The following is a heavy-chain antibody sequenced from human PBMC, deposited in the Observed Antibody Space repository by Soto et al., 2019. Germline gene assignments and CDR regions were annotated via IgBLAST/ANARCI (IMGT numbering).Heavy chain of an antibody. J-gene: IGHJ4*02. CDR2: ISYDGSNK. CDR1: GFTFSSYS. CDR3: ARDPWTTVTTFYFDY. V-gene: IGHV3-30-3*01. Sequence: GSLRLSCAASGFTFSSYSVHWVRQAPGKGLEWVAVISYDGSNKYYADSVRGRFTISRDNSKNTLYLQMNSLRAEDTAVYYCARDPWTTVTTFYFDYWGQGTLVTVS. D-gene: IGHD4-17*01.